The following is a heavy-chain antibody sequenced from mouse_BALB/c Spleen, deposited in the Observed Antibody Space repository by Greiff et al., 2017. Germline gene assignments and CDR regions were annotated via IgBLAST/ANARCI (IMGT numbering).Heavy chain of an antibody. CDR2: IWAGGST. CDR3: ARDEAPLYDYDGGPFAY. J-gene: IGHJ3*01. V-gene: IGHV2-9*02. D-gene: IGHD2-4*01. Sequence: VQLQESGPGLVAPSQSLSITCTVSGFSLTSYGVHWVRQPPGKGLEWLGVIWAGGSTNYNSALMSRLSISKDNSKSQVFLKMNSLQTDDTAMYYCARDEAPLYDYDGGPFAYWGQGTLVTVSA. CDR1: GFSLTSYG.